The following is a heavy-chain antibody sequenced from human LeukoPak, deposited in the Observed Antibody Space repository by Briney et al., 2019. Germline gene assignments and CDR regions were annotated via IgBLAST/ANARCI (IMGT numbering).Heavy chain of an antibody. J-gene: IGHJ6*02. Sequence: PGGSLRLSCAASGFTFSSYWMSWVRQAPGKGLEWVANIKQDGSEKYYVDSVKGRFTISRDNAKNSLYLQMNSLRAEDTAVYYCAAGIVYYYYGMDVWGQGTTVTVSS. CDR3: AAGIVYYYYGMDV. CDR2: IKQDGSEK. CDR1: GFTFSSYW. V-gene: IGHV3-7*01. D-gene: IGHD3-16*02.